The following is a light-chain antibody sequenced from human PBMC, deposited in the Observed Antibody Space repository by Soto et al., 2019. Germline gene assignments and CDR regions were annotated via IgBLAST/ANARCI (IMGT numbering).Light chain of an antibody. CDR2: GAA. Sequence: ETVMTQSPATLSVSPGERATLSCRASQSVFSSLAWYQHKPGQAPRLLIYGAATRATGIPARFSGSGSGTEFTLTIGSLQSDDIAVYYCQQYHNWPAFGQGTKVDIK. CDR3: QQYHNWPA. CDR1: QSVFSS. J-gene: IGKJ1*01. V-gene: IGKV3-15*01.